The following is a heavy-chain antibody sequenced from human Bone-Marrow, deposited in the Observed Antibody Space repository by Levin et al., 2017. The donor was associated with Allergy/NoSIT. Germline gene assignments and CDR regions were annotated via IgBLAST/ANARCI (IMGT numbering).Heavy chain of an antibody. V-gene: IGHV1-46*01. D-gene: IGHD4-17*01. CDR2: INPSGGST. Sequence: VASVKVSCKASGYTFTSYYMHWVRQAPGQGLEWMGIINPSGGSTSYAQKFQGRVTMTRDTSTSTVYMELSSLRSEDTAVYYCARDHTVPPGGYYFDYWGQGTLVTVSS. J-gene: IGHJ4*02. CDR3: ARDHTVPPGGYYFDY. CDR1: GYTFTSYY.